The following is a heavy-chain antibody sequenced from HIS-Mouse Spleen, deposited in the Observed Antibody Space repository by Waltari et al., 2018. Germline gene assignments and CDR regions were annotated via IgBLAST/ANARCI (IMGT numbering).Heavy chain of an antibody. CDR1: GGSISSSSYY. J-gene: IGHJ2*01. CDR3: AREIPYSSSWYDWYFDL. Sequence: QLQLQESGPGLVKPSETLSLTCTVSGGSISSSSYYWGWIRQPPGKGLEWIGSTNYSGGTYSNPSLKSRVTISVDTSKNQFSLKLSSVTAADTAVYYCAREIPYSSSWYDWYFDLWGRGTLVTVSS. V-gene: IGHV4-39*07. D-gene: IGHD6-13*01. CDR2: TNYSGGT.